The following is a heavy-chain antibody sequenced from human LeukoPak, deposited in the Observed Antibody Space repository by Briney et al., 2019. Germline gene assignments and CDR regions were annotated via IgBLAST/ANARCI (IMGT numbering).Heavy chain of an antibody. CDR2: IYYSGST. D-gene: IGHD3-16*02. CDR1: GGSTTSYY. CDR3: ARSLRAAASLYYYYMDV. V-gene: IGHV4-59*01. Sequence: SETLSLTRTLSGGSTTSYYWSWIRQPPGKGLEWIGYIYYSGSTNYNPSLKSRVTISVDTSKNQFSLKLSSVTAADTAVYYCARSLRAAASLYYYYMDVWGKGTTVTVSS. J-gene: IGHJ6*03.